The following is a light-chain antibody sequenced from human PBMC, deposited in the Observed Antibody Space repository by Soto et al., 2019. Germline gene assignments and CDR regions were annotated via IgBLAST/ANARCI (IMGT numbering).Light chain of an antibody. Sequence: VVLTQSPVTLSLSPGERATLSCRASQSFRGLLAWYQQKPGQAPRLLIYHAYNRATGIPPRFSGSGSGTDCTLTISSLGPEDSAVYYCQQRHMWPITFGQGTRLEIK. CDR1: QSFRGL. J-gene: IGKJ5*01. CDR3: QQRHMWPIT. CDR2: HAY. V-gene: IGKV3-11*01.